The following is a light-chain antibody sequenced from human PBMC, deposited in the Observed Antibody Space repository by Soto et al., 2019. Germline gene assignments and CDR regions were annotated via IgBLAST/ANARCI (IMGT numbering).Light chain of an antibody. CDR3: QQYNNWPPIT. Sequence: EIVMTQSPATLSVSPGERVTLHCSASQSVTSNLAWYQHKPGQSPRLLIYRASARATGVPDRFSGSGSGTEFTLTISSLQSEDFAVYYCQQYNNWPPITCGQGTRREIK. J-gene: IGKJ5*01. CDR1: QSVTSN. V-gene: IGKV3-15*01. CDR2: RAS.